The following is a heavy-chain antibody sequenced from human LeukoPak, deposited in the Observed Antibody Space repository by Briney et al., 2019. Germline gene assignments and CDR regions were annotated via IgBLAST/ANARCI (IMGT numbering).Heavy chain of an antibody. Sequence: GESLKISCQAFGYSFSSYYIGWVRQMPGKGLEWMGIVHPGDSGATSSPSFQGQVTISADRSISTAYLQWSSLKASDTAMYYCERYPDSFCRGDCYPRLWGQGTLVTVSS. V-gene: IGHV5-51*01. D-gene: IGHD2-21*02. CDR2: VHPGDSGA. CDR3: ERYPDSFCRGDCYPRL. J-gene: IGHJ4*02. CDR1: GYSFSSYY.